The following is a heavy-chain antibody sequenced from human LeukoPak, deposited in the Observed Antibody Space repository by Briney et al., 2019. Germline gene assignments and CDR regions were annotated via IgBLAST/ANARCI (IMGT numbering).Heavy chain of an antibody. Sequence: GGSLRLSCAASGFTFSSYSMNWVRQAPGKGLEWVSSISSSSYIYYADSVKGRFTISRDNAKNSLYLQMNSLRAEDTAVYYCARVDTAMAPDYWGQGTLVTVSS. D-gene: IGHD5-18*01. V-gene: IGHV3-21*01. CDR1: GFTFSSYS. J-gene: IGHJ4*02. CDR3: ARVDTAMAPDY. CDR2: ISSSSYI.